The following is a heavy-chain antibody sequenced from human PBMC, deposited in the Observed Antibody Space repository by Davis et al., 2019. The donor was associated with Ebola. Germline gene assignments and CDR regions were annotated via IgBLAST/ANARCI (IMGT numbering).Heavy chain of an antibody. J-gene: IGHJ5*02. CDR1: GFTFSDYW. D-gene: IGHD5-12*01. CDR2: MNSDGSST. Sequence: GESLKISCAASGFTFSDYWMHWVRQAPGKGLVWVSRMNSDGSSTNYADSVKGRFTIPRDNSKNTLYLQMNSLRAEDTAVYDCARDQRGYSGYDAEPWFDPWGQGTLVTVSS. V-gene: IGHV3-74*01. CDR3: ARDQRGYSGYDAEPWFDP.